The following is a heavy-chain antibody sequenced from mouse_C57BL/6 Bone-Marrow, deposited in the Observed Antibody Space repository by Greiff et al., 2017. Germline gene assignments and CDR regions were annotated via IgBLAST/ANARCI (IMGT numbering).Heavy chain of an antibody. CDR2: IDPSDSYT. CDR1: GYTFTSYW. D-gene: IGHD2-4*01. Sequence: QVQLQQPGAELVKPGASVKLSCKASGYTFTSYWMQWVKQRPGQGLEWIGEIDPSDSYTNYNQKFKGKATLTVDTSSSTAYMQLSSLTSEDSAVYYCAQVDYDEAIDYWGQGTAVTVSS. CDR3: AQVDYDEAIDY. J-gene: IGHJ4*01. V-gene: IGHV1-50*01.